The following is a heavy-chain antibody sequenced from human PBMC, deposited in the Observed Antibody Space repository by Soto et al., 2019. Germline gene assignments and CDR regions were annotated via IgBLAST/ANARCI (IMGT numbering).Heavy chain of an antibody. V-gene: IGHV5-10-1*01. CDR3: ARNELYCSGGSCYQHSSYNWFYP. CDR1: GYSFTSYW. Sequence: PGESLKISCKGSGYSFTSYWISWVRQMPGKGLEWMGRIDPSDSYTNYSPSFQGHVTISADKSISTAYLQWSSLKASDTAMYYCARNELYCSGGSCYQHSSYNWFYPWGQGSLDTVSS. CDR2: IDPSDSYT. D-gene: IGHD2-15*01. J-gene: IGHJ5*02.